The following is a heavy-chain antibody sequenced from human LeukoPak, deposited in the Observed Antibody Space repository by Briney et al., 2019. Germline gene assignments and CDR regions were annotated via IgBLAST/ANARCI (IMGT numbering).Heavy chain of an antibody. CDR1: GFTFSSYG. Sequence: GGSLKLSCAASGFTFSSYGMHWVRQAPGKGLEWVAVISYDGSNKYYADSVKGRFIISRDNSKNTLYLQMNSLRPEDTAVYYCAKDVVRGVIITVNWFDPWGQGTLVTVSS. J-gene: IGHJ5*02. CDR3: AKDVVRGVIITVNWFDP. CDR2: ISYDGSNK. V-gene: IGHV3-30*18. D-gene: IGHD3-10*01.